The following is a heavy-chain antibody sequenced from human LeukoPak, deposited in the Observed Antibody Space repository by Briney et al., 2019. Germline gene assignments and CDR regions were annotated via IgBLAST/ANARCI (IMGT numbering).Heavy chain of an antibody. CDR2: ISGGSDNT. D-gene: IGHD6-13*01. CDR1: GFTFSSFA. J-gene: IGHJ3*02. Sequence: PGGSLRLSCAASGFTFSSFAISWVRQAPGKGLDWVSSISGGSDNTYYADSVKGRFTISRDNSKNTLDLHMSSLTADDTAVYYCANMQLVKGVFEIWGQGTRVTVSS. CDR3: ANMQLVKGVFEI. V-gene: IGHV3-23*01.